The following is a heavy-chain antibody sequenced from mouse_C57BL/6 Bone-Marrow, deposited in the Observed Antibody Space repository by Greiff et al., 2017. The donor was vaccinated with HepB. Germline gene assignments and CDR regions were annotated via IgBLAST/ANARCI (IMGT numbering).Heavy chain of an antibody. CDR1: GFTFSSYG. CDR2: ISSGGSYT. D-gene: IGHD3-2*02. V-gene: IGHV5-6*01. Sequence: EVQLVESGGDLVKPGGSLKLSCAASGFTFSSYGMSWVRQTPDKRLEWVATISSGGSYTYYPDSVKGRFTISRDNAKNTLYLQMSSLKSEDTAMYYCARHGGQLRSAWFAYWGQGTLVTVSA. CDR3: ARHGGQLRSAWFAY. J-gene: IGHJ3*01.